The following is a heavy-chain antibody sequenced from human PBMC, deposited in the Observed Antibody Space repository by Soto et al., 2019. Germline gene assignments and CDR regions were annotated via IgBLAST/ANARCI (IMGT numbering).Heavy chain of an antibody. CDR1: GGSISSGGYS. Sequence: SETLSLTCAVSGGSISSGGYSWSWIRQPPGKGLEWIGYIYHSGSTYYNPSLKSRVTISADRSKNQFSLRLSSVTAADTAVYYCVRDRIAVADTYYYDSWGQGALVPVSS. V-gene: IGHV4-30-2*01. D-gene: IGHD6-19*01. CDR3: VRDRIAVADTYYYDS. J-gene: IGHJ4*02. CDR2: IYHSGST.